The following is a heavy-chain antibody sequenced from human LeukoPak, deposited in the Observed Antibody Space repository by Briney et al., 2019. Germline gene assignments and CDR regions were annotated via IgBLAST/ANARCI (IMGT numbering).Heavy chain of an antibody. CDR3: TRGGELMNF. J-gene: IGHJ4*02. Sequence: PSETLSLTCTVSGGSISSYYWSWIRQPPGKGLEWIGYIYYSGSTNYNPSLKSRVTISVDMSKNQFSLKLSSVTAADTAVYYCTRGGELMNFWGQGTLVTVSS. D-gene: IGHD1-26*01. CDR1: GGSISSYY. CDR2: IYYSGST. V-gene: IGHV4-59*01.